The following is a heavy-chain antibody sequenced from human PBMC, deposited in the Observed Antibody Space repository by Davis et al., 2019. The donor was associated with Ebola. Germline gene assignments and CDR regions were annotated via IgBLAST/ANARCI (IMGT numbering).Heavy chain of an antibody. Sequence: ASVKVSCKASGYTFTSQYIHWVRQAPGQGLEWMGWISAYNGNTNYAQKLQGRVTMTTDTSTSTAYMELRSLRSDDTAVYYCARAQFPTTSDHWGQGTLVTVSS. CDR2: ISAYNGNT. CDR3: ARAQFPTTSDH. D-gene: IGHD1-1*01. J-gene: IGHJ4*02. CDR1: GYTFTSQY. V-gene: IGHV1-18*01.